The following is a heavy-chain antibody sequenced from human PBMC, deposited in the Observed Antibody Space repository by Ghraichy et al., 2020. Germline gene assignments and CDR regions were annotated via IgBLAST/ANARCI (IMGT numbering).Heavy chain of an antibody. CDR1: GFTFSSYS. Sequence: GGSLRLSCAASGFTFSSYSMNWVRQAPGKGLEWVSSISSSSSYIYYADLVKGRFTISRDNAKNSLYLQMNSLRAEDTAVYYCAREVTAYNWFDPWGQGTLVTVSS. J-gene: IGHJ5*02. D-gene: IGHD5-18*01. CDR2: ISSSSSYI. V-gene: IGHV3-21*01. CDR3: AREVTAYNWFDP.